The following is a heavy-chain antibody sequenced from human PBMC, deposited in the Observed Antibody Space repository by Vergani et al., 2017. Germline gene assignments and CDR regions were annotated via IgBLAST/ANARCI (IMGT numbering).Heavy chain of an antibody. D-gene: IGHD2-15*01. Sequence: QVQLQESGPGLVKPSQTLSLTCTVSGGSISSGGYYWSWIRQHPGKGLEWIGYIYYSGSTNYNPSLKSRVTISVDTSKNQFSLKLSSVTAADTAVYYCAREGGKDIVDGFDPWGQGTLVTVSS. CDR2: IYYSGST. CDR1: GGSISSGGYY. V-gene: IGHV4-31*03. CDR3: AREGGKDIVDGFDP. J-gene: IGHJ5*02.